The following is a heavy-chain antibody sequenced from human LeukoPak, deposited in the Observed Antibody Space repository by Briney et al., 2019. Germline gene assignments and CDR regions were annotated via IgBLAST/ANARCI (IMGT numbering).Heavy chain of an antibody. CDR1: GFTFSSYA. V-gene: IGHV3-30*04. Sequence: GGSLRLSCAASGFTFSSYAMHWIRQAPGKGLEWVAVISYDGSNKYYADSVKGRFTISRDNSKNTLYPQMNSLRAEDTAVHYCARDKASGMDVWGQGTTVTVSS. D-gene: IGHD5-12*01. CDR2: ISYDGSNK. J-gene: IGHJ6*02. CDR3: ARDKASGMDV.